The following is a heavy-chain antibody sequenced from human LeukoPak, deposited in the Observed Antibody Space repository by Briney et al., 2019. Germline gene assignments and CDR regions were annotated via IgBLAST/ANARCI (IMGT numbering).Heavy chain of an antibody. D-gene: IGHD6-6*01. CDR1: GGTFSSYA. Sequence: SVKVSCKASGGTFSSYAISWVRQAPGQGLEWMGGIIPIFGTANYAQKFQGRVTITTDESTSTAYMELSSLRSEDTAVYYCARDLYSGSSGSIHYFDYWGQGTLVTVSS. CDR3: ARDLYSGSSGSIHYFDY. J-gene: IGHJ4*02. V-gene: IGHV1-69*05. CDR2: IIPIFGTA.